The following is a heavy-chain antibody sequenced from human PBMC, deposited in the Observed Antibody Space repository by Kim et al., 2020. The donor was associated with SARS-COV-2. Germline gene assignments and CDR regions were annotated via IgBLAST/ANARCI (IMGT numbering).Heavy chain of an antibody. J-gene: IGHJ4*02. D-gene: IGHD2-15*01. CDR2: ISYDGSIQ. CDR3: AKDRLGGNDYFDY. CDR1: GFTFSSYG. Sequence: GGSLRLSCAASGFTFSSYGMHWVRQAPGKGLEWVAVISYDGSIQYYADSVKGRFTISRDNSKNTLYLQMNSLRAEDTAVYYCAKDRLGGNDYFDYWGQGTLVTVSS. V-gene: IGHV3-30*18.